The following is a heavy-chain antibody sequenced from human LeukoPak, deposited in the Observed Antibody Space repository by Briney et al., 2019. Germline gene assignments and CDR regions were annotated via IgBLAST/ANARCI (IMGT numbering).Heavy chain of an antibody. D-gene: IGHD1-26*01. Sequence: GGSLRLSCAASGFTFSSYAMHWVRQAPGKGLEWVAVISYDGSNKYYADSVKGRFTISRDNSKNTLYLQMNSLRAEDTAVYYCARMSISAGSVHYYFDYWGQGTLVTVSS. J-gene: IGHJ4*02. CDR3: ARMSISAGSVHYYFDY. CDR1: GFTFSSYA. CDR2: ISYDGSNK. V-gene: IGHV3-30-3*01.